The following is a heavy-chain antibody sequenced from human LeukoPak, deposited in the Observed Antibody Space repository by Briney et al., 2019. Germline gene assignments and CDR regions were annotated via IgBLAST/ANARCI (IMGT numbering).Heavy chain of an antibody. CDR3: ARVGIVVVPAAHGVDY. J-gene: IGHJ4*02. Sequence: GGSLRLSCAASGFTFSTCAMSWVRQAPGKGLEWVSTISGSGANTYYADSARGRFTISRDNSKNTLYLHMNSLRAEDTAVYYCARVGIVVVPAAHGVDYWGQGTLVTVSS. V-gene: IGHV3-23*01. CDR2: ISGSGANT. D-gene: IGHD2-2*01. CDR1: GFTFSTCA.